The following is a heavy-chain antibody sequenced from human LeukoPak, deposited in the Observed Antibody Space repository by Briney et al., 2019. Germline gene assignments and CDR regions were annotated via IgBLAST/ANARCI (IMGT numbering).Heavy chain of an antibody. CDR3: ARADALHDYGDYPADAFDI. Sequence: ASVKVSCKASGGTVSSYAISWARQAPGQGLEWMGGIIPIFGTANYAQKFQGRVTITADKSTSTAYMELSSLRSEDTAVYYCARADALHDYGDYPADAFDIWGQGTMVTVSS. CDR1: GGTVSSYA. V-gene: IGHV1-69*06. D-gene: IGHD4-17*01. J-gene: IGHJ3*02. CDR2: IIPIFGTA.